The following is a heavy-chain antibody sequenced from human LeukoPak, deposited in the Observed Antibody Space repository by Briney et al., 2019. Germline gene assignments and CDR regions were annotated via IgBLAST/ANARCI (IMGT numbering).Heavy chain of an antibody. D-gene: IGHD3-10*01. J-gene: IGHJ4*02. CDR2: ISDTGGST. CDR3: AKSRPGPYFDY. CDR1: GFTFSSYV. Sequence: PGGSLRLSCEASGFTFSSYVMSWVRQAPGKGLEWVSGISDTGGSTYYADSVKGRFTFSRDNSKNTMYLQMNSLRAEDTAVYYCAKSRPGPYFDYWGQGTLVTVSS. V-gene: IGHV3-23*01.